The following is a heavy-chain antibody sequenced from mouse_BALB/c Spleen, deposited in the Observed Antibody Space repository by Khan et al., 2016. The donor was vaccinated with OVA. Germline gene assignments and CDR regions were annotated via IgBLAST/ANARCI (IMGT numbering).Heavy chain of an antibody. V-gene: IGHV1S136*01. CDR1: GYIFTNYV. CDR3: ARGNWKSYYFDY. D-gene: IGHD4-1*01. Sequence: VLLKESGPELGKPGASVKMSCKPSGYIFTNYVLHWVKQKPGQGLEWIGYINPYNGCTKYNEKFKGKATLASDKSSITAYLELSSLTSEDSAVYYCARGNWKSYYFDYWGQGTTLTLSS. CDR2: INPYNGCT. J-gene: IGHJ2*01.